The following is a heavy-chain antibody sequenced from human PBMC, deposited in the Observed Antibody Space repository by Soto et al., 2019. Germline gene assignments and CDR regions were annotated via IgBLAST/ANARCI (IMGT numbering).Heavy chain of an antibody. J-gene: IGHJ6*02. CDR1: GVSFNNNG. D-gene: IGHD3-10*01. CDR3: ARVLYYGSGSYSPYGMDV. CDR2: VSPPFRTS. V-gene: IGHV1-69*01. Sequence: QVQLVQSGAEVKKPGSSVKVSCKTSGVSFNNNGIGWVRQAPGHGLEWMGGVSPPFRTSNYARKFQGRISITADASTGTVNMELSSLTSEDTAQSYCARVLYYGSGSYSPYGMDVLGQGTTVTVSS.